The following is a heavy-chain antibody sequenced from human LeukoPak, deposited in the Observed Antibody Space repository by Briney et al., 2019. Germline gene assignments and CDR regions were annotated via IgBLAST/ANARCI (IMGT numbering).Heavy chain of an antibody. Sequence: SEPLSLTCAVYGGTFSGYYWSWIRQPPGKRLEWVGESKDSGGTNYNPSLKSRVTISADKSKNQVSLKLTSVTAADTAVYYCARLSVIVGSTLEYYYYYMDVWGQGTTVTVSS. V-gene: IGHV4-34*01. D-gene: IGHD1-26*01. J-gene: IGHJ6*03. CDR3: ARLSVIVGSTLEYYYYYMDV. CDR2: SKDSGGT. CDR1: GGTFSGYY.